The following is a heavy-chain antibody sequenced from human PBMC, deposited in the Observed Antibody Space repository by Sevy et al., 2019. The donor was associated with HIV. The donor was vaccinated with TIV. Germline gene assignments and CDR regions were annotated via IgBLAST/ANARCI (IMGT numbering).Heavy chain of an antibody. CDR2: ISYDGSNK. CDR1: GFTFSSYA. CDR3: AGDPKRGGYSGYVYYYYIDV. V-gene: IGHV3-30-3*01. J-gene: IGHJ6*03. D-gene: IGHD5-12*01. Sequence: GGSLRLSCAASGFTFSSYAMHWVRQAPGKGLEWVAVISYDGSNKYYADSVKGRFTISRDNSKNTLYLQMNSLRAEDTAVYYCAGDPKRGGYSGYVYYYYIDVRGKGTTVTVSS.